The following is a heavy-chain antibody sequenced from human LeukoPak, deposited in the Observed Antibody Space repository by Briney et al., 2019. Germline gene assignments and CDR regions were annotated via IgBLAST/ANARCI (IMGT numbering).Heavy chain of an antibody. Sequence: SETLSLTCAVYGGSFSGYYWSWIRQPPGKGLEWIGEINHSGSTNYNPSLKSRVIISVDTSKNHFSPKLSSMTAADTAVYYCARRTSSWQLASKRYFDLWGRGTLVTVSS. CDR1: GGSFSGYY. CDR3: ARRTSSWQLASKRYFDL. V-gene: IGHV4-34*01. D-gene: IGHD4-23*01. J-gene: IGHJ2*01. CDR2: INHSGST.